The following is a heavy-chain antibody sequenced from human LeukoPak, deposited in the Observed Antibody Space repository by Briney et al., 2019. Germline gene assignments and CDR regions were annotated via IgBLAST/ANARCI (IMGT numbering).Heavy chain of an antibody. CDR2: ISGSGGST. CDR3: ARGNYDYVWGTPFDF. D-gene: IGHD3-16*01. CDR1: GFTFSSYA. Sequence: AGGSLRLSCAASGFTFSSYAMSWVRQAPGKGLEWVSAISGSGGSTYYADSVKGRFTISRDNSKNTLYLQMNSLRAEDTAVYYCARGNYDYVWGTPFDFWGQGTLVTVSS. J-gene: IGHJ4*02. V-gene: IGHV3-23*01.